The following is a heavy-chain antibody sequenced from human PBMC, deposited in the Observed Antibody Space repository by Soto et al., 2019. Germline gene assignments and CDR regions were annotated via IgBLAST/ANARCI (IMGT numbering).Heavy chain of an antibody. CDR2: IYYSVST. CDR1: GGSISSSSYS. V-gene: IGHV4-39*01. CDR3: ERSRGRQDFYY. Sequence: QLQLQESGPGLWKPSETLSLTCTVSGGSISSSSYSWGWIRQPPGKGLEWIGSIYYSVSTYYNPSPKSRVTISVDTSKNEFSLTLSSVTAADTAVYYCERSRGRQDFYYWGQGTLVTGSS. J-gene: IGHJ4*02.